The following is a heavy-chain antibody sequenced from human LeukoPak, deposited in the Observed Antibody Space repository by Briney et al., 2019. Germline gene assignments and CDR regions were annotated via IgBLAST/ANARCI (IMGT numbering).Heavy chain of an antibody. V-gene: IGHV6-1*01. J-gene: IGHJ5*02. CDR1: GDSVSSNNAS. CDR3: AGGGRCWYVSLFDP. Sequence: SQTLSLTCAISGDSVSSNNASWNWIRQSPSRGLEWLGRTYYVSKWYNDYALSVRSRMNINPDTSKNQFPVQLRSVTLEDTAVYFCAGGGRCWYVSLFDPWGQGTLVTVSS. D-gene: IGHD6-13*01. CDR2: TYYVSKWYN.